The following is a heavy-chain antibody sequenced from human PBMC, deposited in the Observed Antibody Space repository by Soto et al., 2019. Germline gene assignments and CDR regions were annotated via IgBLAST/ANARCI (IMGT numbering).Heavy chain of an antibody. CDR3: ATFSGSYYKGDDY. CDR2: MYYSGST. CDR1: GGSISSSSYY. J-gene: IGHJ4*02. Sequence: QLQLQESGPGLVKPSETLSLTCTVSGGSISSSSYYWGWLRQPPGKGLEWIGSMYYSGSTYYNPSLKSRVTISVATSKNQFSLKLNSVTAADTAVYYCATFSGSYYKGDDYWGQGTLVTVSS. D-gene: IGHD1-26*01. V-gene: IGHV4-39*01.